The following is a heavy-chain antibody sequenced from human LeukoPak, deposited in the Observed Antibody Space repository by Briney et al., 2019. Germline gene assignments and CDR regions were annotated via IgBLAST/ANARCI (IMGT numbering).Heavy chain of an antibody. V-gene: IGHV1-69*05. J-gene: IGHJ4*02. D-gene: IGHD1-26*01. CDR1: GGTFSSYA. Sequence: ASVKVSCKASGGTFSSYAISWVRRAPGQGLEWMGGIIPIFGTANYAQKFQGRVTITTDESTSTAYMELSSLRSEDTAVYYCARGPPGILAFDYWGQGTLVTVSS. CDR2: IIPIFGTA. CDR3: ARGPPGILAFDY.